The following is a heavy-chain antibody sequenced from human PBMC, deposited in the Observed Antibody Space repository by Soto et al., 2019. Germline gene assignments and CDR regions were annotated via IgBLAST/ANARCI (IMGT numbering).Heavy chain of an antibody. V-gene: IGHV3-48*04. J-gene: IGHJ3*02. Sequence: GSLILSCAVSGFTFSTYSMTWVGQAPGKGLEWVSYISSSSSVIYYADSVKGRIPVSRDNAKNSLYLQMHSLRAEDTAVYYCARYLIIPRAFDIWGQGTTVTVSS. D-gene: IGHD2-21*01. CDR1: GFTFSTYS. CDR3: ARYLIIPRAFDI. CDR2: ISSSSSVI.